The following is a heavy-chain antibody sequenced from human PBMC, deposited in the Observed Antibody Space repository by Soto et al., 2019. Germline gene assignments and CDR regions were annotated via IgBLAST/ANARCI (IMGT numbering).Heavy chain of an antibody. V-gene: IGHV1-2*04. D-gene: IGHD2-15*01. CDR3: ARDRCTAGSCFDY. Sequence: QVQLVQSGAEVKKPGASVKVSCKASGYTLTDYYIHWVRQAPGQGLEWMGWINPDSGGTDNAQKLQGSVAMTRDPATSTAYMELSRLTSDDAAVYYCARDRCTAGSCFDYWSQGTPVTVSA. CDR2: INPDSGGT. J-gene: IGHJ4*02. CDR1: GYTLTDYY.